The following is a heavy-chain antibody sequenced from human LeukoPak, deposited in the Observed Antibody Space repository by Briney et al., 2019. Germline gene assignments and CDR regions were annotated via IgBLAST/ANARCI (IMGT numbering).Heavy chain of an antibody. J-gene: IGHJ4*02. V-gene: IGHV3-48*04. CDR3: ARGADYHGSGFYYNLEY. D-gene: IGHD3-10*01. CDR1: GFTFNTYS. CDR2: IDSSSSGI. Sequence: QPGGSLRLSCAASGFTFNTYSMNWVRQAPGKGLEWLSYIDSSSSGIYYADSVKGRFTISRDNAKNSLHLQMNSLRAEDTAVYYCARGADYHGSGFYYNLEYWGQGTLVTVSS.